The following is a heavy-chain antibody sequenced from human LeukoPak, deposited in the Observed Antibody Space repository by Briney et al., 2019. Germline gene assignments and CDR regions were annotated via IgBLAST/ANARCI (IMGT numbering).Heavy chain of an antibody. J-gene: IGHJ4*02. V-gene: IGHV3-66*02. CDR1: GFTVSSNY. D-gene: IGHD6-13*01. CDR2: IYSGGST. Sequence: GGSLRLSCAASGFTVSSNYMSWVRQAPGKGLEWVSVIYSGGSTYYADSVKGRFTISRDNSKNTLYLQMNSLRAEDTAVYYCARDDAGIAAAGMAFDYWGQGTLVTVSS. CDR3: ARDDAGIAAAGMAFDY.